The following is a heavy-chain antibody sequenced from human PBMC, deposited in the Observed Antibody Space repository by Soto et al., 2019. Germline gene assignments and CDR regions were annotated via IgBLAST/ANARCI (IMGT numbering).Heavy chain of an antibody. CDR2: IKRDASTT. V-gene: IGHV3-74*01. CDR3: ARGAINYYYVDV. CDR1: GFTFSDYW. Sequence: EVQLVESGGGLVQPGGSLRLSCAASGFTFSDYWMHWVRQAPGKGLEWVSRIKRDASTTNYADSVKGRFTISRDNAKNTLYLEMNSLRVEDTADYYCARGAINYYYVDVWGKGNTVTVSS. J-gene: IGHJ6*03.